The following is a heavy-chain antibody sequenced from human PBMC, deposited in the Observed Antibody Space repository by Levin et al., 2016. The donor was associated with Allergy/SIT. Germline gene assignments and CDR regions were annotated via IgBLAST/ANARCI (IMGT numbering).Heavy chain of an antibody. CDR2: IDHEDGET. Sequence: ASVKVSCKVSGYTFTKLCMHWVRQAPGKGLEWMGSIDHEDGETVYAQKFQGRVTMTEDTSTDTAYMELNSLRYEDTAVYYCAIEDGGEVYYGMDVWGQGTTVTVSS. D-gene: IGHD3-16*01. CDR3: AIEDGGEVYYGMDV. CDR1: GYTFTKLC. V-gene: IGHV1-24*01. J-gene: IGHJ6*02.